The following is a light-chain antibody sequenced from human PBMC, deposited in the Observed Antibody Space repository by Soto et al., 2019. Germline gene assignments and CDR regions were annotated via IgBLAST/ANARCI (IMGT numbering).Light chain of an antibody. V-gene: IGKV3-15*01. J-gene: IGKJ5*01. CDR3: QQYHHWPPIT. CDR2: GAS. Sequence: VITQSPFTLSVSPAERATLCCRSSQSLNRDLAWYQQKPGQSPRLLIFGASIRATGIPARFSGSGSGTEFTLTISSLQSEDFAVYYCQQYHHWPPITFGQGTRLEIK. CDR1: QSLNRD.